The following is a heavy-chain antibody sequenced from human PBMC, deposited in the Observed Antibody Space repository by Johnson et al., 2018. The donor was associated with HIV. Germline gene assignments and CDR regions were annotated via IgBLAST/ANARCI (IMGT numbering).Heavy chain of an antibody. Sequence: QVYLVESGGDVVQPGRSLRLSCAASGFTFSTSAMHWVRQAPGKGLKWVATISYDGINKYYADSLKGRFAISRDNSRNTLDLRMDSLRVEDTAVYYCAREAYYARAFDLWGQGTMVTVSS. CDR2: ISYDGINK. V-gene: IGHV3-30*09. D-gene: IGHD3-3*01. CDR1: GFTFSTSA. J-gene: IGHJ3*01. CDR3: AREAYYARAFDL.